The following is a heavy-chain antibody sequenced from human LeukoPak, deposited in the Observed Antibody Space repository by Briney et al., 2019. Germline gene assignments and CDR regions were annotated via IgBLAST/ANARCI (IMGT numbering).Heavy chain of an antibody. D-gene: IGHD3-16*02. V-gene: IGHV1-2*02. CDR1: GYTFPSYY. Sequence: GASVKVSCKASGYTFPSYYMHWVRQAPGQGLEWMGWINPNSGGTNYAQKFQGRVTMTRDTSISTAYMELSRLRSDDTAVYYCARVTRKFGGVIAIFDYWGQGTLVTVSS. CDR2: INPNSGGT. CDR3: ARVTRKFGGVIAIFDY. J-gene: IGHJ4*02.